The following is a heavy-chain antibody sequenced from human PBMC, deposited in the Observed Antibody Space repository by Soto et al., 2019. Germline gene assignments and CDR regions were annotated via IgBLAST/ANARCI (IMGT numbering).Heavy chain of an antibody. D-gene: IGHD3-3*01. V-gene: IGHV4-4*07. CDR1: GGSPSKYY. CDR3: ARDNNDFWSLYPLAFDY. J-gene: IGHJ4*02. CDR2: ISTSGHV. Sequence: ETLSLTCSVSGGSPSKYYWSWIRQPAGKGLEWIGRISTSGHVVSKVSLRSRLTMSVDMSNNHFSLKLTSVTAADTAVYYCARDNNDFWSLYPLAFDYWGQGALVTVSS.